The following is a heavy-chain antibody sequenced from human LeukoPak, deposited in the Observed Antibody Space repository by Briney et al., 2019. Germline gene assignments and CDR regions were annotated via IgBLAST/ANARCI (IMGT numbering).Heavy chain of an antibody. V-gene: IGHV4-39*01. J-gene: IGHJ4*02. D-gene: IGHD3-22*01. CDR1: GGSISSGSYY. CDR2: IYYTGST. CDR3: ASGPMVVVEN. Sequence: SETLSLTCTVSGGSISSGSYYWGWIRQPPGKGLEWIGSIYYTGSTYYNPSLKSRVTISVDTSKNQFSLKLRSVTAADTAVYYCASGPMVVVENWGQGTLVTVSS.